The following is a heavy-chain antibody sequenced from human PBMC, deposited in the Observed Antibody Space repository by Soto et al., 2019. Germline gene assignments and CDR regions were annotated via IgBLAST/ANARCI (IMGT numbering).Heavy chain of an antibody. CDR3: AKDGLGTGSYPLQWD. CDR1: GFTFSSYG. J-gene: IGHJ4*02. D-gene: IGHD3-10*01. CDR2: ISYDGSNK. V-gene: IGHV3-30*18. Sequence: QVQLVESGGGVVQPGRSLRLSCAASGFTFSSYGMHWVRQAPGKGLEWVAVISYDGSNKYYADSVKGRFTISRDNSKNTLYLQMNSLRAEDTAVYYCAKDGLGTGSYPLQWDWGQGTLVTVSS.